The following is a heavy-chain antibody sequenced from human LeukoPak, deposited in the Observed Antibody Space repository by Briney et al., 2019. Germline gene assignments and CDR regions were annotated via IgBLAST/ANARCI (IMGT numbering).Heavy chain of an antibody. CDR3: AREGRRRFDY. CDR2: VKQDGTEK. Sequence: GGSLRLSCEASGFTFRDYWMTWVRQAPGKGLEWVANVKQDGTEKFYVDSVKGRFTISRDNAKNSLYLQMNSLRAEDTAVYYCAREGRRRFDYWGQGTLVTVSS. CDR1: GFTFRDYW. V-gene: IGHV3-7*01. J-gene: IGHJ4*02.